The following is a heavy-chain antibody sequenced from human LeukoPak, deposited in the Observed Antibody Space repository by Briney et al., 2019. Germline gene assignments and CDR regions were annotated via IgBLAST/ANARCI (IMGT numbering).Heavy chain of an antibody. CDR2: NNHSGST. CDR3: AGIVVTRGY. Sequence: SQTLSLTCVVYGGSFSGYYWRWIRQPPGKGLEWIGDNNHSGSTNYTPSRKRRVTISVDASRSQFSVKPGSVTAADTAVYYGAGIVVTRGYWGQGTLVTVSS. CDR1: GGSFSGYY. J-gene: IGHJ4*02. D-gene: IGHD3-22*01. V-gene: IGHV4-34*01.